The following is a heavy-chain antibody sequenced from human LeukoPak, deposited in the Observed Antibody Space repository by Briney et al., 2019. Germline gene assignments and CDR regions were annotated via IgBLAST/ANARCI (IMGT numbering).Heavy chain of an antibody. CDR1: GGSFSGYY. J-gene: IGHJ5*02. Sequence: SETLSLTCAVYGGSFSGYYWSWIRQPPGKGLEWIGEINHSGSTNYNPSLKSRVTISVDTSKNQFSLKLSSVTAADTAVYYCARVDDILTGLNWFDPWGQGTLVTVSS. CDR3: ARVDDILTGLNWFDP. CDR2: INHSGST. D-gene: IGHD3-9*01. V-gene: IGHV4-34*01.